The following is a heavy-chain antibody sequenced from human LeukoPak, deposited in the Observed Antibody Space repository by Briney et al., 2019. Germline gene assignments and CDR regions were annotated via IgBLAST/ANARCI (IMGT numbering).Heavy chain of an antibody. CDR3: ARDRGAVAGRGGGYYFDY. V-gene: IGHV3-48*01. J-gene: IGHJ4*02. Sequence: GGSLRLSCAASGFTFSSYAMNWVRQAPGKGLEWISFISSSSGTIYYSDSVKGRFTISRDNAKNSLYLQMNSLRAEDTAVYYCARDRGAVAGRGGGYYFDYWGQGTLVTVSS. CDR1: GFTFSSYA. D-gene: IGHD6-19*01. CDR2: ISSSSGTI.